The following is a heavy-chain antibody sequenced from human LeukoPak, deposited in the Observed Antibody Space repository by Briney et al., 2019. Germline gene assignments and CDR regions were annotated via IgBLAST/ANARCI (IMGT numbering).Heavy chain of an antibody. CDR2: IYYSGST. CDR1: GGSISGSSYY. D-gene: IGHD3-10*01. V-gene: IGHV4-39*01. Sequence: SETLSLTCTVSGGSISGSSYYWGWIRQPPGKGLEWIGSIYYSGSTYYNPSLKSRVTISVDTSKNQFSLKLSSVTAADTAVYYCARRFYYYGSGSYSSRGWFDPWGQGTLVTVSS. J-gene: IGHJ5*02. CDR3: ARRFYYYGSGSYSSRGWFDP.